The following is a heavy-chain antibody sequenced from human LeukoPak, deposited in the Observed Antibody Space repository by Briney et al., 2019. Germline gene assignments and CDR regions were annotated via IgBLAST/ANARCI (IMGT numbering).Heavy chain of an antibody. CDR1: GGSFSGYY. J-gene: IGHJ6*03. Sequence: SETLSLTCAVYGGSFSGYYWSWIRQPPGKGLEWIGEINHSGSTNYNPPLKSRVTISVDTSKNQFSLKLSSVTAADTAVYYCARVWCTNGVCYTGPMDVWGKGTTVTVYS. CDR2: INHSGST. D-gene: IGHD2-8*01. V-gene: IGHV4-34*01. CDR3: ARVWCTNGVCYTGPMDV.